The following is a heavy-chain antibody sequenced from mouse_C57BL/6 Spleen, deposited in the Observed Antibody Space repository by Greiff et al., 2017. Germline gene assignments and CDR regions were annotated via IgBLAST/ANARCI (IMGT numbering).Heavy chain of an antibody. CDR1: GYSITSGYD. CDR2: ISYSGST. CDR3: ARASYSNFYYAMDY. V-gene: IGHV3-1*01. D-gene: IGHD2-5*01. J-gene: IGHJ4*01. Sequence: EVQGVESGPGMVKPSQSLSLTCTVTGYSITSGYDWHWIRHFPGNKLEWMGYISYSGSTNYNPSLKSRISITHDTSKNHFFLKLNSVTTEDTATYYCARASYSNFYYAMDYWGQGTSVTVSS.